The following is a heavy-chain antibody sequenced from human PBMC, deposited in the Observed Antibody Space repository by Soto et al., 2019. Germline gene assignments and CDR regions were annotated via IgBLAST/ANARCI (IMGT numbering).Heavy chain of an antibody. Sequence: QLQLQESGSGLVKPSQTLSLTCAVSGGSISSGGYSWSWIRQPPGKGLEWIGYIYHSGSTYYNPSLXSXAXILXDRAKNQFSLKLSSVTAADTAVYYCARGEVVALGYWGQGTLVTVSS. J-gene: IGHJ4*02. CDR1: GGSISSGGYS. D-gene: IGHD2-15*01. CDR3: ARGEVVALGY. CDR2: IYHSGST. V-gene: IGHV4-30-2*01.